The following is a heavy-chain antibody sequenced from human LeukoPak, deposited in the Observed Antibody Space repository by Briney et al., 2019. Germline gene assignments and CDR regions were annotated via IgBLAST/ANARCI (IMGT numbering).Heavy chain of an antibody. V-gene: IGHV4-34*01. CDR3: ARGGVIVGFDYFDY. J-gene: IGHJ4*02. CDR2: INHSGST. D-gene: IGHD3-16*02. CDR1: GGSFSDYY. Sequence: SETLSLTCAVYGGSFSDYYWNWIRQPPGKGLEWIGEINHSGSTNYNPSLKSRVTISVDTSKNQFSLKLSSVTAADTAAYYCARGGVIVGFDYFDYWGQGTLVTVSS.